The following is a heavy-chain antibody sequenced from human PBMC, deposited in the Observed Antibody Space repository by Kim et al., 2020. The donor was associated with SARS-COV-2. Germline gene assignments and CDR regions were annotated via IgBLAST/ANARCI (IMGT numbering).Heavy chain of an antibody. D-gene: IGHD4-17*01. CDR2: ISWNSGSI. V-gene: IGHV3-9*01. Sequence: GGSLRLSCAASGFTFDDYAMHWVRQAPGKGLEWVSGISWNSGSIGYADSVKGRFTISRDNAKNSLYLQMNSLRAEDTALYYCAKDKDYGDYGYGMDVWG. CDR1: GFTFDDYA. CDR3: AKDKDYGDYGYGMDV. J-gene: IGHJ6*02.